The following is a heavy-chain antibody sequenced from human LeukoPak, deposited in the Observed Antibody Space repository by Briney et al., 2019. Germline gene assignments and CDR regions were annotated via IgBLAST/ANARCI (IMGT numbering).Heavy chain of an antibody. CDR1: GFTFSSYS. CDR2: ISSSSSYI. D-gene: IGHD6-13*01. Sequence: GGSLRLSCAASGFTFSSYSMNWVRQAPGKGLEWVSSISSSSSYIYYADSVKGRFTISRDNAKNSLYLQMNSLRAGDTAVYYCASLGVEAAAGVDYWGQGTLVTVSS. CDR3: ASLGVEAAAGVDY. V-gene: IGHV3-21*01. J-gene: IGHJ4*02.